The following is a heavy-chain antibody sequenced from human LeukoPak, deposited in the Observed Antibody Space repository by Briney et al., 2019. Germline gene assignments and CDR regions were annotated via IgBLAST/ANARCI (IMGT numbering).Heavy chain of an antibody. V-gene: IGHV4-34*01. CDR1: GGSFSSYY. J-gene: IGHJ5*02. Sequence: SETLSLTCAVYGGSFSSYYWNWIRQPPGKGLEWIGEINHSGSTNYNPSLKSRLSISVDTSKNQVSLKLTSVTAADTAVYYCARVLNWFDPWGQGTLVTVSS. CDR2: INHSGST. CDR3: ARVLNWFDP.